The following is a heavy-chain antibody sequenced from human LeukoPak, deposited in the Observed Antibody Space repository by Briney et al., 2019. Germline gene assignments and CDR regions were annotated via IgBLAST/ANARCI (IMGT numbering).Heavy chain of an antibody. CDR2: ISAYNGNT. J-gene: IGHJ4*02. CDR3: ARQRGAYCGGDCYSRTFDY. Sequence: ASVKVSCKASGHTFTSYGISWVRQAPGQGLEWMGWISAYNGNTNYAQKLQGRVTMTTDTSTSTAYMELRSLRSDDTAVYYCARQRGAYCGGDCYSRTFDYWGQGTLVTVSS. CDR1: GHTFTSYG. D-gene: IGHD2-21*02. V-gene: IGHV1-18*01.